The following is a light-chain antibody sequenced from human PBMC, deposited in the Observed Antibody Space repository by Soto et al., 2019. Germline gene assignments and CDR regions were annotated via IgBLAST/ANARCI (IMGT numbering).Light chain of an antibody. CDR2: DVS. CDR1: NNDIGGYKF. V-gene: IGLV2-11*01. Sequence: QSALTQPRSVSGSPGQSVTISCTGTNNDIGGYKFVSWFQQHPGKAPKLMISDVSKRPSGVPDRFSGSKSGNTASLTISGLQAEDEADYYCSSYAGTYTWVFGGGTQLTVL. J-gene: IGLJ3*02. CDR3: SSYAGTYTWV.